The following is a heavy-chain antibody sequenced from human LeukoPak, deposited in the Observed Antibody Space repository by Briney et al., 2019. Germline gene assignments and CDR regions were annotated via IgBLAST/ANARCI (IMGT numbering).Heavy chain of an antibody. CDR3: ARWGGYPPYYYYMDV. J-gene: IGHJ6*03. V-gene: IGHV3-21*01. D-gene: IGHD3-3*01. CDR2: ISSSSSYI. CDR1: GLTFSSYS. Sequence: GGSLRLSCAASGLTFSSYSMNWVRQAPGKGLEWVSSISSSSSYIYYADSVKGRFTISRDNAKNSLYLQMNSLRAEDTAVYYCARWGGYPPYYYYMDVWGKGTTVTVSS.